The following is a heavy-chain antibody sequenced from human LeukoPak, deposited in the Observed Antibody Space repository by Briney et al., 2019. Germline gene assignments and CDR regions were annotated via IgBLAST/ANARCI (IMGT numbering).Heavy chain of an antibody. V-gene: IGHV3-30*18. CDR1: GFTFSSYA. CDR3: AKGLGIYYYYGMDV. D-gene: IGHD7-27*01. J-gene: IGHJ6*02. Sequence: PGGSLRLSCAAPGFTFSSYAMSWVRQAPGKGLEWVAVISYDGSNKYYADSVKGRFTISRDNSKNTLYLQMNSLRAEDTAVYYCAKGLGIYYYYGMDVWGQGTTVTVSS. CDR2: ISYDGSNK.